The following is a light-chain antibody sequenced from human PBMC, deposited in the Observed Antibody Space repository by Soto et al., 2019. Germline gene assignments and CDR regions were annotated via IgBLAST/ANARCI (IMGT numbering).Light chain of an antibody. V-gene: IGLV2-23*02. CDR2: EVN. CDR3: CSFAGSNPFPYV. Sequence: QSVLTQPASVSGSPGQSITISCTGTISDVGSHNLVSWYQQHPGKAPKLIIYEVNKRPSGVSGRFSGSKSGNTASLTVSGLQADDEADYHCCSFAGSNPFPYVFGTGTKVTVL. J-gene: IGLJ1*01. CDR1: ISDVGSHNL.